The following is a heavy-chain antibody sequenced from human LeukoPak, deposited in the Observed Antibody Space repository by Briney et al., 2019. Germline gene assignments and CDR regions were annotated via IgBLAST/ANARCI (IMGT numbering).Heavy chain of an antibody. D-gene: IGHD5-18*01. V-gene: IGHV3-74*01. Sequence: GGSLRLSCAASRFTFSNYWMHWVRQAPGKGLVYVSRINSDGSSTSHADSVKGRFTISRDNAKDTLYLQMNSLRAEDTAVYYCARDAAWRGYSYGYFVWGQGTLVTVSS. CDR2: INSDGSST. J-gene: IGHJ4*02. CDR3: ARDAAWRGYSYGYFV. CDR1: RFTFSNYW.